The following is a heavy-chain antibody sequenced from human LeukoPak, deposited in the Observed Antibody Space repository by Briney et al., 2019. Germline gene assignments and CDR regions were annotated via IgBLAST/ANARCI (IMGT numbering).Heavy chain of an antibody. J-gene: IGHJ5*02. D-gene: IGHD2-21*01. CDR3: VRDNYGGILDL. CDR1: GFTFSRYP. V-gene: IGHV3-30*04. Sequence: GRFLRLSCAASGFTFSRYPMHWVRQAPGKGLEWVAVILYNGSKKYYAESVEGRFTISRDNSKNTLSLQMNSLRVEDTAVYYCVRDNYGGILDLWGQGTLVSVSS. CDR2: ILYNGSKK.